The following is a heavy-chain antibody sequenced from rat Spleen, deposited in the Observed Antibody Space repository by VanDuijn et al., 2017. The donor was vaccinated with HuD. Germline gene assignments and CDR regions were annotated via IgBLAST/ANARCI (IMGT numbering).Heavy chain of an antibody. D-gene: IGHD2-2*01. J-gene: IGHJ2*01. CDR2: ISNIDDT. CDR3: ARRSWGYPFKY. CDR1: GITFNNYW. V-gene: IGHV5-31*01. Sequence: EVQLVESGGGLVQPGRSLKLSCVASGITFNNYWMTWIRQAPGKGLEWVASISNIDDTYYSDSVKGRFIISRDNAKSTLYLQMDSLRSEDTATYSCARRSWGYPFKYWGQGVMVTVSS.